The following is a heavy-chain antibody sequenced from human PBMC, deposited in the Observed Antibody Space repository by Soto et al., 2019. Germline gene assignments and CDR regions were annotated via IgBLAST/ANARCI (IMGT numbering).Heavy chain of an antibody. D-gene: IGHD6-19*01. CDR1: GYSFTSYW. J-gene: IGHJ4*02. V-gene: IGHV5-51*01. CDR2: IYPGDSDT. CDR3: ARLDGYIAVAGTEGYYFDY. Sequence: PGESLKISCKGSGYSFTSYWIGWVRQMPGKGLEWMGIIYPGDSDTRYSPSFQGQVTISADKSISTAYLQWSSLKASDTAMYYCARLDGYIAVAGTEGYYFDYWGQGTLVTVSS.